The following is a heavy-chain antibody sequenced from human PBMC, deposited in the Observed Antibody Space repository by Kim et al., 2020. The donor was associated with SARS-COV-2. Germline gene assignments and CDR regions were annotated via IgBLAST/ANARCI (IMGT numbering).Heavy chain of an antibody. D-gene: IGHD6-19*01. J-gene: IGHJ2*01. CDR2: IGTAGDT. CDR3: ARVRYSSRWPSYWYFDL. CDR1: GFTFSSYD. V-gene: IGHV3-13*01. Sequence: GGSLRLSCAASGFTFSSYDMHWVRQATGKGLEWVSTIGTAGDTYYPGSVKGRFTISRENAKNSLYLQMNSLRAGDTAVYYCARVRYSSRWPSYWYFDLWGRGTLVTVSS.